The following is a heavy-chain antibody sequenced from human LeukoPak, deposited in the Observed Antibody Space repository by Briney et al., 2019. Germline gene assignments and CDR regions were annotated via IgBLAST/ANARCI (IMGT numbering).Heavy chain of an antibody. V-gene: IGHV3-30*02. Sequence: GGSLRLSCAASGFTFSSYGMHWVRQAPGKGLEWVAFIRYDGSNKYYADSVKGRFTISRDNSKNTLYLQMNSLRAEDTAVYYCAKDGSRRDGYNFDYWGQGTLVTVSS. CDR2: IRYDGSNK. D-gene: IGHD5-24*01. CDR1: GFTFSSYG. J-gene: IGHJ4*02. CDR3: AKDGSRRDGYNFDY.